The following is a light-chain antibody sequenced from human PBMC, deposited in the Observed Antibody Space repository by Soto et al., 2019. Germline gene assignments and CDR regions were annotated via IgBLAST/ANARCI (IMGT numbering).Light chain of an antibody. CDR1: QSVSSSY. CDR2: GAS. V-gene: IGKV3-20*01. CDR3: QQYGSSSYT. Sequence: EIVLTQSPGTLSLSPGERATLSCRASQSVSSSYLAWYQQKPGQAPRLLIYGASSTATGIPDRFSGSGSGTDFTLTISRLEPEDVAVYYCQQYGSSSYTFGQGTKLEIK. J-gene: IGKJ2*01.